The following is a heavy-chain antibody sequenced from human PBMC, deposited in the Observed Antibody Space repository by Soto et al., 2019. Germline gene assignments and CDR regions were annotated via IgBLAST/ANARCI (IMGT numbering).Heavy chain of an antibody. V-gene: IGHV1-24*01. J-gene: IGHJ6*04. D-gene: IGHD4-17*01. CDR1: GYTLTELS. Sequence: ASVKVSCKVSGYTLTELSMHWVRQAPGKGLEWMGGFDPEDGETIYAQKFQGRVTMTEDTSTDTAYMELSSLRSEDTAVYYCATGTTVTRYYGMDVWGKGTTVTVSS. CDR3: ATGTTVTRYYGMDV. CDR2: FDPEDGET.